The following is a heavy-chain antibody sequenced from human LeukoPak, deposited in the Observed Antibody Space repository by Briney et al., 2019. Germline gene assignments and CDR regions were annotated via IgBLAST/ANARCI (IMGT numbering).Heavy chain of an antibody. CDR3: ARPRVPDS. CDR1: GFTFSTSW. CDR2: IKQDGSET. V-gene: IGHV3-7*01. J-gene: IGHJ4*02. Sequence: GGSLRLSCAASGFTFSTSWMRWVRQASGKGLEWVANIKQDGSETNYVDSVKGRFTISRDNAKNSLYLQMNSLRAEDTAVYYCARPRVPDSWGQGTLVTVSS.